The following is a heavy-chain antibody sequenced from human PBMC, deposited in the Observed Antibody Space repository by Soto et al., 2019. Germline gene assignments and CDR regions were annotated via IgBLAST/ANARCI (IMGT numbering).Heavy chain of an antibody. Sequence: QVQLQESGPGLVKPSETLSLTCAVSGYSISSGYYWGWIRQPPGKGLEWIGSIYHSGSTYYNPSLKSRVTISVDTSRIQFSLKLSSVTAADTAVYYCARGADYYDSSGYRDPHWFDPWGQGTLVTVSS. CDR1: GYSISSGYY. CDR3: ARGADYYDSSGYRDPHWFDP. V-gene: IGHV4-38-2*01. J-gene: IGHJ5*02. D-gene: IGHD3-22*01. CDR2: IYHSGST.